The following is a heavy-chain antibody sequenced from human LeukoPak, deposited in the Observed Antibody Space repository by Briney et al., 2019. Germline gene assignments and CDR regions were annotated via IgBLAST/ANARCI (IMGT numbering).Heavy chain of an antibody. CDR1: GYTFTSYG. J-gene: IGHJ4*02. CDR3: ARGVRSFYYYDSSGYFHYFDY. Sequence: ASVKVSCKASGYTFTSYGISWVRQAPGQGLEWMGWISAYNGNTNYAQKLQGRVTMTTDTSTSTAYMELRSLRSDDTAVYYCARGVRSFYYYDSSGYFHYFDYWGRGTLVTVSS. V-gene: IGHV1-18*01. CDR2: ISAYNGNT. D-gene: IGHD3-22*01.